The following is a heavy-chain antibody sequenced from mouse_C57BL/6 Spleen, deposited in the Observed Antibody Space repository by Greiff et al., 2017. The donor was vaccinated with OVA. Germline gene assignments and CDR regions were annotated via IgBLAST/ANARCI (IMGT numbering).Heavy chain of an antibody. V-gene: IGHV5-6*01. J-gene: IGHJ3*01. CDR1: GFTFSSYG. Sequence: EVKVVESGGDLVKPGGSLKLSCAASGFTFSSYGMSWVRQTPDKRLEWVATISSGGSYTYYPDSVKGRFTISRDNAKNTLYLQMSSLKSEDTAMYYCARQDDYDTFAYWGQGTLVTVSA. D-gene: IGHD2-4*01. CDR2: ISSGGSYT. CDR3: ARQDDYDTFAY.